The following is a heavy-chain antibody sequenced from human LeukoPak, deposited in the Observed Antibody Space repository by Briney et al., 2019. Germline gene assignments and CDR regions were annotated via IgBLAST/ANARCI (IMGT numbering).Heavy chain of an antibody. Sequence: PGGSLRLSCAASGFTFSSYWMHWVRHAPGKGLVWVSRIDSDGSSTNSADSVKGRFTISRDNAKNTLYLQMNSLRAEDTAVYYCARVWENSHGYGYWGQGTLVTVSS. D-gene: IGHD5-18*01. CDR1: GFTFSSYW. CDR3: ARVWENSHGYGY. J-gene: IGHJ4*02. V-gene: IGHV3-74*01. CDR2: IDSDGSST.